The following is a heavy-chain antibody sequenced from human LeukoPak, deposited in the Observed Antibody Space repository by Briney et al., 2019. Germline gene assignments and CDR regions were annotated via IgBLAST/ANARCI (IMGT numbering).Heavy chain of an antibody. D-gene: IGHD2-15*01. CDR1: GGSISSYY. CDR3: ARGYCSGGSCYPIDY. J-gene: IGHJ4*02. Sequence: PSETLSLTCTVSGGSISSYYWSWLRQPPGKGLEWLGYIYYSGSTNYNPSLKSRVPILVDTSKNQFSLKLSSVTAADTAVYYCARGYCSGGSCYPIDYWGQGTLVTVSS. CDR2: IYYSGST. V-gene: IGHV4-59*01.